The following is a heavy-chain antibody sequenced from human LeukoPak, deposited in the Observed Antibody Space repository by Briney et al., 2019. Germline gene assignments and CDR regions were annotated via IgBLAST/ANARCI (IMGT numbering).Heavy chain of an antibody. V-gene: IGHV3-23*01. CDR3: AKWGEYDGLTGYYVSDY. D-gene: IGHD3-9*01. Sequence: GGSLRLSCASSVFTFSNYAMSWVRQAPGKGLEWVSDITGSGSGIYYADSLKSRFTISRDNPKNTLYLQINSLRAEDTAVYYCAKWGEYDGLTGYYVSDYWGQGTLVTVSS. CDR1: VFTFSNYA. J-gene: IGHJ4*02. CDR2: ITGSGSGI.